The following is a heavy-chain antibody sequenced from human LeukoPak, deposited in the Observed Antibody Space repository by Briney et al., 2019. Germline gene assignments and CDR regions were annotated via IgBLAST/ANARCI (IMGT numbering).Heavy chain of an antibody. Sequence: WASVKVSCKASGYTFTSYDINWVRQATGQGLEWMGWMNPNSGNTGYAQKFQGRVTMTRNTSISTAYMELSSLRSEDTAVYYCATSVGYDFWSGSLSPLYYYYGMDVWGQGTTVTVSS. D-gene: IGHD3-3*01. V-gene: IGHV1-8*01. CDR3: ATSVGYDFWSGSLSPLYYYYGMDV. J-gene: IGHJ6*02. CDR1: GYTFTSYD. CDR2: MNPNSGNT.